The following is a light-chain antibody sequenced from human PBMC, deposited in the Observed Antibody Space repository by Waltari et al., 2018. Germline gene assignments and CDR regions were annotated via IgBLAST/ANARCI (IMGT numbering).Light chain of an antibody. CDR2: GAS. Sequence: DIQMTQSPSAMSASVGDRVTITCRASQDISSYLAWFQQKPGKVPKRLIYGASSLQSGFPSRFSGSGSGTEFTLTISSMQPEDFATYYCLQYNSYPWTFGQGTDVEIK. CDR3: LQYNSYPWT. J-gene: IGKJ1*01. V-gene: IGKV1-17*03. CDR1: QDISSY.